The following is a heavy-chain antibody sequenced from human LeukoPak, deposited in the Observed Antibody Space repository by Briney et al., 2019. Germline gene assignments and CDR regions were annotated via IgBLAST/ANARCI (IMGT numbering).Heavy chain of an antibody. J-gene: IGHJ4*02. CDR1: RFTFNSYR. Sequence: GGSLTLSCAASRFTFNSYRTSWVRQAPGKGLEWVANIKQDGSEKYYVDSVKGRFTISRDNAKNSLYLQMHSLRAEATAVYYCAREGYSYLVYYFDYWGQGTLVTVSS. CDR3: AREGYSYLVYYFDY. CDR2: IKQDGSEK. V-gene: IGHV3-7*01. D-gene: IGHD5-18*01.